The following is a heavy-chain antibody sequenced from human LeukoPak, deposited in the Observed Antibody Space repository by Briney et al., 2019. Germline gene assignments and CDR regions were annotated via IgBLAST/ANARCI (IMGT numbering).Heavy chain of an antibody. J-gene: IGHJ4*02. V-gene: IGHV3-33*06. CDR3: AKDLNGYYDSSGLFDY. CDR2: IWYDGSNK. D-gene: IGHD3-22*01. CDR1: GFTFSSYG. Sequence: RGSLRPSCAASGFTFSSYGTDWVRQAPGEGLEWVAVIWYDGSNKYYADSVKGRFTISRDNSKNTLYLQMNSLRAEDTAVYSCAKDLNGYYDSSGLFDYWGQGTLVTVSS.